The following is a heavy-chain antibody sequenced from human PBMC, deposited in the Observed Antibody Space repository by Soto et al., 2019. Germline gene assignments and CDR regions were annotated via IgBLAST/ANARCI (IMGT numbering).Heavy chain of an antibody. V-gene: IGHV3-74*01. CDR2: IKSDGTTT. Sequence: EVPVIQSGGGLVQPGGFLRLSCEGSGFTLDNSWMHWVRQAPGKGLEWVSLIKSDGTTTYYADSVKGRFTVSRDNARNTLYLHMHSLRVEDTAIYCCTHFTIWGQGITVTVSS. CDR3: THFTI. J-gene: IGHJ3*02. CDR1: GFTLDNSW. D-gene: IGHD3-3*02.